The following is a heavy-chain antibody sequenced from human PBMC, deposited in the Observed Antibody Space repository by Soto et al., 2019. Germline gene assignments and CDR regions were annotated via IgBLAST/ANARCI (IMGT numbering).Heavy chain of an antibody. Sequence: ASVKVSCKASGGTFSSYAISWVRQAPGQGLEWMGWISPYIGNTNYAQKLQGRVTMTTDTSTSTAYMELRSLRSEDTAVYYCASVRSAAGTSWFDPWGQGTLVTVSS. CDR3: ASVRSAAGTSWFDP. CDR2: ISPYIGNT. CDR1: GGTFSSYA. D-gene: IGHD6-13*01. V-gene: IGHV1-18*01. J-gene: IGHJ5*02.